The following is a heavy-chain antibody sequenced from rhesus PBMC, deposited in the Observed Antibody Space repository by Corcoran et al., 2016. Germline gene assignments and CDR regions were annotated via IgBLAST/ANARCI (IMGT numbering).Heavy chain of an antibody. CDR1: GGSISGYSY. Sequence: QVQLQESGQGLVKPSETLPLTCTVSGGSISGYSYWSWIRQPPGKGLEWIGGIYGNSASTYYNPSLKSRVTISKDTSKNQFSLKLSSVTAADTAVYYCARQGSGGHDYWGQGVLVTVSS. CDR2: IYGNSAST. J-gene: IGHJ4*01. V-gene: IGHV4-143*01. D-gene: IGHD6-31*01. CDR3: ARQGSGGHDY.